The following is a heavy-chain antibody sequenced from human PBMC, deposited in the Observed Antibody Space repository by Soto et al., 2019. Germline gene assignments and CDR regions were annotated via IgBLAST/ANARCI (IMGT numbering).Heavy chain of an antibody. CDR1: GGSISSYY. V-gene: IGHV4-59*01. D-gene: IGHD3-10*01. J-gene: IGHJ4*02. CDR3: ARSWGEGRVDY. Sequence: PSETLSLTCTVSGGSISSYYWSWIRQPPGKGLEWIGYIYYSGSTNYNLSLKSRVTISVDTSKNQFSLKLSSVTAADTAVYYCARSWGEGRVDYWGQGTLVTVSS. CDR2: IYYSGST.